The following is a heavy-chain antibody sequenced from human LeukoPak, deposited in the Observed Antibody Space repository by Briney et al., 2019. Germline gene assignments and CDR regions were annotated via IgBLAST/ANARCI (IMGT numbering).Heavy chain of an antibody. J-gene: IGHJ3*02. V-gene: IGHV4-4*07. CDR1: GGSISSYY. D-gene: IGHD3-9*01. CDR3: ARALIPYYDILTGYYKHPIDVFDI. CDR2: IYSSGST. Sequence: PSETLSLTRTVSGGSISSYYWNWIRQPAGKGLEWIGRIYSSGSTDCNPSLKSRVTMVLDTSKNQFSLKLSSVTAADTAMYYCARALIPYYDILTGYYKHPIDVFDIWGQGTMVTVSS.